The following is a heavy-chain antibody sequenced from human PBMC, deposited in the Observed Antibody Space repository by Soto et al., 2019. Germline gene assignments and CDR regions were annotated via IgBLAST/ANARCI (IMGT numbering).Heavy chain of an antibody. V-gene: IGHV4-30-4*01. J-gene: IGHJ4*02. D-gene: IGHD3-22*01. CDR2: IYYSGST. CDR3: AFAFYYYDSSGYLRPLYYFDY. Sequence: PSETLSLTCTVSGGSISSGDYYWSWIRQPPGKGLEWIGYIYYSGSTYYNPSLKSRVTISVDTSKNQFSLKLSSVTAADTAVYYCAFAFYYYDSSGYLRPLYYFDYWGQGTLVTVSS. CDR1: GGSISSGDYY.